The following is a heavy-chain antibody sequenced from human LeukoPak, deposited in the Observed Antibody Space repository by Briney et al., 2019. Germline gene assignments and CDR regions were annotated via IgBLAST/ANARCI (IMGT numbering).Heavy chain of an antibody. D-gene: IGHD3-22*01. CDR3: AKESRDYYDSSGADY. J-gene: IGHJ4*02. CDR2: ISGSGGST. CDR1: GFTFSSYA. Sequence: GGSLRLSCAASGFTFSSYAMSWVRQAPGKGLEWVSAISGSGGSTYYADSVKGRFTISRDNSKNTLYLHINSLRAEDTAVYYCAKESRDYYDSSGADYWGQGTLVTVSS. V-gene: IGHV3-23*01.